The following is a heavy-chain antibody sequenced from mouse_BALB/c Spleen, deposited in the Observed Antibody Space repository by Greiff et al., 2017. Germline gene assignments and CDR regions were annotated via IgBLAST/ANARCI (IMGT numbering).Heavy chain of an antibody. V-gene: IGHV5-6-5*01. D-gene: IGHD2-1*01. Sequence: DVKLVESGGGLVKPGGSLKLSCAASGFTFSSYAMSWVRQTPEKRLEWVASISSGGSTYYPDSVKGRFTISRDNARNILYLQMSSLRSEDTAMYYCARGGNGNSFAYWGQGTLVTVSA. CDR3: ARGGNGNSFAY. J-gene: IGHJ3*01. CDR1: GFTFSSYA. CDR2: ISSGGST.